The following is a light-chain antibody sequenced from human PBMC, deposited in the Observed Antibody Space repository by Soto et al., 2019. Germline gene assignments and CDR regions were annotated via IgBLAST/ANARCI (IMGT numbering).Light chain of an antibody. Sequence: EIVMTQSPATLSVSPGERATLSCRASQTVNNNLAWYQQKPGQAPRLLIYGASARDTGIPARFSGRGSGTEFTLTISSLQSEDFAVYYCQQYNNWPLTFGGGTKVEIK. CDR3: QQYNNWPLT. CDR2: GAS. V-gene: IGKV3-15*01. J-gene: IGKJ4*01. CDR1: QTVNNN.